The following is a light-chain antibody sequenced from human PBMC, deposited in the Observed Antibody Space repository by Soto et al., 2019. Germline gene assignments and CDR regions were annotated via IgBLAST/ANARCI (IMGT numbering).Light chain of an antibody. CDR3: QQANSFPLT. CDR2: GAS. Sequence: IQMTQSPSSVSASVGDRVTITCRASQGISSWLVWYQQKPGKAPKLLIHGASSLQGGVPSRFSGSGSGTEFTLTISSLQPEDFATYYYQQANSFPLTFGGGTRVESK. J-gene: IGKJ4*01. CDR1: QGISSW. V-gene: IGKV1D-12*01.